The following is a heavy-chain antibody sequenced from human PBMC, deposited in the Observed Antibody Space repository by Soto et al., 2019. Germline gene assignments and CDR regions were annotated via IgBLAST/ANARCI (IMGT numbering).Heavy chain of an antibody. J-gene: IGHJ4*02. CDR3: ARGWYYYDSSGYYQEYYFEY. CDR1: GYSFTGDY. CDR2: SNPNSGST. Sequence: ASVKVSCKASGYSFTGDYIHWVRQAPGQGLEWMGWSNPNSGSTKYAQKFQGTVTMTRDTSISTAYMELSRLRSDDTAVYYCARGWYYYDSSGYYQEYYFEYWGQRTPVTVS. D-gene: IGHD3-22*01. V-gene: IGHV1-2*02.